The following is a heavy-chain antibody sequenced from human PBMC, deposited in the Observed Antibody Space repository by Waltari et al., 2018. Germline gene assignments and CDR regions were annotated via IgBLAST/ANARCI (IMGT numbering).Heavy chain of an antibody. J-gene: IGHJ4*02. V-gene: IGHV3-7*03. Sequence: EVQLVESGGGLVQPGGSLRLSCAASKFTFSIYYMAWVRQAPGKVLEWVAHIKQDGSEKYYADSVKGRFTISRDNADNSLYLQMNSLRVDDTAVYYCAREDKGGPDYWGQGTLVTVSS. CDR3: AREDKGGPDY. CDR2: IKQDGSEK. CDR1: KFTFSIYY.